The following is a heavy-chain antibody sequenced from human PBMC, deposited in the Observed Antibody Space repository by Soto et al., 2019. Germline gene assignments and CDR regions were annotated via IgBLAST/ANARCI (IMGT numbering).Heavy chain of an antibody. CDR2: ISTYNGDT. Sequence: QVQLVQSGAEVRKPGASVKVSCKASGYTFSTSGMSWLRRAPGQGLEWMGWISTYNGDTNDAPKFQDRVTMTSDTSTSTVYMELRSLRSDDTAVYYCARAGAAPYYYYGMDVWGQGTRVTVSS. V-gene: IGHV1-18*01. CDR3: ARAGAAPYYYYGMDV. CDR1: GYTFSTSG. D-gene: IGHD2-15*01. J-gene: IGHJ6*02.